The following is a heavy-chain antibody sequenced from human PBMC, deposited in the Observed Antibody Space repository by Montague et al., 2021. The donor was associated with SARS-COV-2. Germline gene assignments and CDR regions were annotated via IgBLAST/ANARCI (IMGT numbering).Heavy chain of an antibody. Sequence: SLRLSCAASGFTFSSYSMNWVRQAPGKGLEWVSSISSSSSYIYYADSVKGRFTISRDNAKNSLYLQMNSLRAEDTAVYYCARDGFRIAAAVFDCWGQGTLVTVSS. J-gene: IGHJ4*02. D-gene: IGHD6-13*01. CDR1: GFTFSSYS. CDR3: ARDGFRIAAAVFDC. CDR2: ISSSSSYI. V-gene: IGHV3-21*01.